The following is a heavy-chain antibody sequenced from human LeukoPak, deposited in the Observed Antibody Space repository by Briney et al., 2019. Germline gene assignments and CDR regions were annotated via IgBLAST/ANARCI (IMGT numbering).Heavy chain of an antibody. CDR3: ARDSRRHSYYYYGMDV. CDR1: GLTFSSYG. Sequence: GGSLRLSCAASGLTFSSYGMHWVRQAPGKGLEWVAVIWYDGSNKYYADSVKGRFTISRDNSKNTLYLQMNSLRAEDTAVYYCARDSRRHSYYYYGMDVWGQGTTVTVSS. CDR2: IWYDGSNK. J-gene: IGHJ6*02. V-gene: IGHV3-33*01.